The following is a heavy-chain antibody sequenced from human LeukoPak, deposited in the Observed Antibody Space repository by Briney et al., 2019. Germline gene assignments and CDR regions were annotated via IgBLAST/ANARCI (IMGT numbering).Heavy chain of an antibody. CDR2: ISGSGGST. D-gene: IGHD3-22*01. CDR3: ARGRYYDNSVYYYFDY. Sequence: GGSLRLSCAASGFTLSSYAMSWVRQAPGMGLAWVSAISGSGGSTYYADSVKGRFTISRDTSKNTLYLQMNSLRAEGTAVYYCARGRYYDNSVYYYFDYWGQGTLVTVSS. CDR1: GFTLSSYA. J-gene: IGHJ4*02. V-gene: IGHV3-23*01.